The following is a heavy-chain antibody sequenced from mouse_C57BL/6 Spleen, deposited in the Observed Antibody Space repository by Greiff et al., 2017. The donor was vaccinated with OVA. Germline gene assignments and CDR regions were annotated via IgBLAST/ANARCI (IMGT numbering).Heavy chain of an antibody. D-gene: IGHD4-1*01. V-gene: IGHV5-4*03. CDR1: GFTFSSYA. CDR3: ARGELGRRYFDV. CDR2: ISDGGSYT. Sequence: EVKVVESGGGLVKPGGSLKLSCAASGFTFSSYAMSWVRQTPEKRLEWVATISDGGSYTYYPDNVKGRFTISRDNAKNNLYLQMSHLKSEDTAMYYCARGELGRRYFDVWGTGTTVTVSS. J-gene: IGHJ1*03.